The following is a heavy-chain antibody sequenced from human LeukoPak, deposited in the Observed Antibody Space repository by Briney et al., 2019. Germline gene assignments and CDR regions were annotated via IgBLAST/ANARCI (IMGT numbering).Heavy chain of an antibody. CDR2: ISGSGGST. CDR3: AAHSSGYYVPFDY. CDR1: GFTFSSYA. J-gene: IGHJ4*02. D-gene: IGHD3-22*01. Sequence: GGSLRLSCAASGFTFSSYAMSWVRQAPGKGLEWVSAISGSGGSTYYADSVKGRFTISRDNSKNTLYLQMNSLRAEDTAVYYCAAHSSGYYVPFDYWGQGTLVTVFS. V-gene: IGHV3-23*01.